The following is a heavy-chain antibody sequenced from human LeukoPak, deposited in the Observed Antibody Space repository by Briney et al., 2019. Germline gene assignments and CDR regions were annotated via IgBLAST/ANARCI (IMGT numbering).Heavy chain of an antibody. Sequence: GGSLRLSCAASGFTFTDFYMSWIRQAPGKGLEWVSYISISGTTIYYADSVKGRFTFSRDNAKNSLYLQMNSLRAEDTAVYYCARDPLEEPSYYYDSSAAPWKYGMDVWGQGTTVTVSS. D-gene: IGHD3-22*01. CDR2: ISISGTTI. V-gene: IGHV3-11*04. J-gene: IGHJ6*02. CDR3: ARDPLEEPSYYYDSSAAPWKYGMDV. CDR1: GFTFTDFY.